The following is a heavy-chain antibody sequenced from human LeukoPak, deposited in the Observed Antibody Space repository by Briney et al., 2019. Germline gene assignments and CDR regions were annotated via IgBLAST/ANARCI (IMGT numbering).Heavy chain of an antibody. D-gene: IGHD4-17*01. Sequence: GGSLRLSCAASGFTFSYYDMNWVRQAPGKGLEWVSYISSSGSTIYYADSVKGRFTISRDNAKNSLYLQMNSLRVEDTAVYYCATSYADYAGYFHYWGQGTLVTVSS. CDR3: ATSYADYAGYFHY. J-gene: IGHJ1*01. CDR2: ISSSGSTI. V-gene: IGHV3-48*03. CDR1: GFTFSYYD.